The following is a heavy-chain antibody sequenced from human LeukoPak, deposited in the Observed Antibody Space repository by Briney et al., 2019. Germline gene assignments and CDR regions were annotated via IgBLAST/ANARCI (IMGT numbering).Heavy chain of an antibody. V-gene: IGHV1-24*01. Sequence: ASVKVSCKVSGYTLTELSMHWVRQAPGKGLEWMGGFDPEDGETIYAQKFQGRVTMTTDTSTSTAYMELRSLRSDDTAVYYCARETYSSSWYLVSYYYGMDVWGQGTTVTVSS. CDR1: GYTLTELS. CDR3: ARETYSSSWYLVSYYYGMDV. J-gene: IGHJ6*02. CDR2: FDPEDGET. D-gene: IGHD6-13*01.